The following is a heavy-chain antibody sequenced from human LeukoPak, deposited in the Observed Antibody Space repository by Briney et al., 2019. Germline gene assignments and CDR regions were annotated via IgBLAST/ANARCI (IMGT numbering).Heavy chain of an antibody. CDR1: GFTFSNYW. CDR2: INRDGSTT. V-gene: IGHV3-74*03. D-gene: IGHD3-10*01. Sequence: PGGSLRLSCAASGFTFSNYWVHWVRQAPGKGLVWVSRINRDGSTTKYADSVKGRFTVSRDYAKNTLNLQMNSLRAEDTAVYYCARDKKSGESSEIDYWGQGTLVTVSS. J-gene: IGHJ4*02. CDR3: ARDKKSGESSEIDY.